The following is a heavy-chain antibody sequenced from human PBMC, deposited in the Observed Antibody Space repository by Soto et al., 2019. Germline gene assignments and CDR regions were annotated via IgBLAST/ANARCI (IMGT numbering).Heavy chain of an antibody. J-gene: IGHJ4*02. CDR3: ARVSAASNVDY. Sequence: QVQLVQSGAEVKKPGSSVKVSCKASGGTFSSYTISWVRQAPGQGLEWMGGIIPIFGTANYAQKFQGRVTITADEYPGTGYMELSSPRSEDTGVYYWARVSAASNVDYAGQGSLVSVSS. CDR1: GGTFSSYT. D-gene: IGHD6-13*01. V-gene: IGHV1-69*01. CDR2: IIPIFGTA.